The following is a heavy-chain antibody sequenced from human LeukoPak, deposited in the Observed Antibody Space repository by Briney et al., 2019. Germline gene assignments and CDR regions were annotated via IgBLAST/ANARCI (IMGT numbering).Heavy chain of an antibody. CDR1: GGSISSSSYY. D-gene: IGHD6-13*01. Sequence: SETLSLTCTASGGSISSSSYYWGWIRRPPGKGLEWIGSIYYSGSTYYNPSLKSRVTISVDTSKNQFSLKLSSVTAADTAVYYCARQAVLEQQLVYYFDYWGQGTLVTVSS. V-gene: IGHV4-39*01. CDR2: IYYSGST. CDR3: ARQAVLEQQLVYYFDY. J-gene: IGHJ4*02.